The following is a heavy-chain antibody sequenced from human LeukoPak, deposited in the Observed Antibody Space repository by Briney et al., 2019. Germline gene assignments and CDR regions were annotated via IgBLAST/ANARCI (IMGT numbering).Heavy chain of an antibody. CDR3: ARDGPDYGDYYYYYYYMDV. D-gene: IGHD4-17*01. V-gene: IGHV3-7*01. Sequence: GGSLRLSCAASGFTFSSYWMSWVRQAPGKGLEWVANIKQDGSEKYYVDSVKGRFTISRDNAKNSLYLRMNSLRAEDTAVYYCARDGPDYGDYYYYYYYMDVWGKGTTVTVSS. CDR1: GFTFSSYW. J-gene: IGHJ6*03. CDR2: IKQDGSEK.